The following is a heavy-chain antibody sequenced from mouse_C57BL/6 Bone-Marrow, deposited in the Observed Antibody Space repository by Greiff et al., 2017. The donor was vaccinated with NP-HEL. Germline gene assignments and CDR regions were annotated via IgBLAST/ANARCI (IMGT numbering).Heavy chain of an antibody. CDR3: ARSPCYYAMDY. V-gene: IGHV1-9*01. J-gene: IGHJ4*01. CDR1: GYTFTGYW. Sequence: QVQLQQSGAELMKPGASVKLSCKATGYTFTGYWLEWVKQRPGHGLEWIGEILPGSGSTNYNEKFKGKATVTAYPSSNAAYMQLSSLTTEDSAIYYGARSPCYYAMDYWGQGTSVTVSS. CDR2: ILPGSGST.